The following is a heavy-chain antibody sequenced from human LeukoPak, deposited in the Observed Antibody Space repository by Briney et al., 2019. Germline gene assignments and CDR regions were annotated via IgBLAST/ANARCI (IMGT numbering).Heavy chain of an antibody. Sequence: AAVKVSCTSSSYTFTSYGISWGREGPGQGLEWVGWISAYNGNTNYAQKLQGRVTMTTDTSTSTAYMELRSMRSVDTAVYFCARDVPRLGTADYCGQGTPVTVSS. CDR3: ARDVPRLGTADY. V-gene: IGHV1-18*01. CDR2: ISAYNGNT. J-gene: IGHJ4*02. CDR1: SYTFTSYG. D-gene: IGHD2-8*02.